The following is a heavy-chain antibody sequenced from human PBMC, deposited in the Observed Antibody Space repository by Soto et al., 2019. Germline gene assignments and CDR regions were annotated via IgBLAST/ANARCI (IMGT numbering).Heavy chain of an antibody. V-gene: IGHV3-33*01. CDR3: ARDLPNPVYYYYGMDV. J-gene: IGHJ6*02. CDR1: GFTFSSYG. CDR2: IWYDGSNK. Sequence: GGSLRLSCAASGFTFSSYGMHWFRQAPGKGLEWVAVIWYDGSNKYYADSVKGRFTISRDNSKNTLYLQMNSLRAEDTAVYYCARDLPNPVYYYYGMDVWGQRTTVT.